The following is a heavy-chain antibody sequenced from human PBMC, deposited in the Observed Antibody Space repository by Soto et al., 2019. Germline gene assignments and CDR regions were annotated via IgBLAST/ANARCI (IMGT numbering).Heavy chain of an antibody. D-gene: IGHD4-4*01. CDR2: SSGSGSGGST. CDR1: GFTFTNYA. CDR3: AKDRDDYRNYVFDY. Sequence: EVQLLESGGGLVQPGGSLRLSCAASGFTFTNYAMTWVRQAPGEGLEWVSISSGSGSGGSTNYADSVKGLFTISRDNSKNTLYLQMNSLRVEDTAVYYCAKDRDDYRNYVFDYWGQGTLVTVSS. J-gene: IGHJ4*02. V-gene: IGHV3-23*01.